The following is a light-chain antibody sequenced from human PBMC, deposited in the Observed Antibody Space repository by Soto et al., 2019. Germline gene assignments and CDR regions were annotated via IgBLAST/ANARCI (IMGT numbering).Light chain of an antibody. CDR1: QSLTNTF. J-gene: IGKJ1*01. Sequence: IVLTQSPGTLSLSPGERATLSCRASQSLTNTFLNWYQHKPGQAPRLLIYGVFSRATGIPDRFSGTGSGTDFTLTISRLELEDSAVYFCQQYVYSPRTFGQGTKVDIK. CDR2: GVF. CDR3: QQYVYSPRT. V-gene: IGKV3-20*01.